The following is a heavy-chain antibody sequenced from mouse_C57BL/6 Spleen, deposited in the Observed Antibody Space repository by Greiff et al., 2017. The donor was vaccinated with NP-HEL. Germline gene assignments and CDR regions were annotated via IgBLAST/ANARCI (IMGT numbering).Heavy chain of an antibody. D-gene: IGHD2-10*02. CDR3: ARSGVYGNLAWFAY. J-gene: IGHJ3*01. Sequence: EVQLQQSGPELVKPGASVKISCKASGYTFTDYYMNWVKQSHGKSLEWIGDINPNNGGTSYNQKFKGKATLTVDKSSSTAYMELRSLTSEDSAVYYGARSGVYGNLAWFAYWGQGTLVTVSA. CDR1: GYTFTDYY. V-gene: IGHV1-26*01. CDR2: INPNNGGT.